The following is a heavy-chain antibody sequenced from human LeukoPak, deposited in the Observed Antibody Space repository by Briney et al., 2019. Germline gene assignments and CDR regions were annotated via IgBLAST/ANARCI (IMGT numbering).Heavy chain of an antibody. CDR3: ATGGGIAVAGL. D-gene: IGHD6-19*01. CDR1: GGSISSSNYY. J-gene: IGHJ4*02. CDR2: IYNSGST. Sequence: SETLSLTCTVSGGSISSSNYYCTWVRQPPGKGLEWIGSIYNSGSTYHNPSLKSRVTISVDTFKNQFSLKLSSVTAADTAVYYCATGGGIAVAGLWGQGTLVTVSS. V-gene: IGHV4-39*01.